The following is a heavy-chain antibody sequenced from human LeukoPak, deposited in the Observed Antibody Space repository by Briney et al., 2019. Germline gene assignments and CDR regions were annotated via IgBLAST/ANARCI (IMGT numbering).Heavy chain of an antibody. CDR1: GFTLSSFG. CDR3: AKDADTATIIYWYFDL. CDR2: ISDDGSNT. D-gene: IGHD5-12*01. V-gene: IGHV3-30*18. J-gene: IGHJ2*01. Sequence: GGSLRLSCTASGFTLSSFGMHWVRQAPGKGLEWVADISDDGSNTYYADSVKGRFTISRDNSKNTLYLQLNSLRTEDTAVYYCAKDADTATIIYWYFDLWGRGTLVTVSS.